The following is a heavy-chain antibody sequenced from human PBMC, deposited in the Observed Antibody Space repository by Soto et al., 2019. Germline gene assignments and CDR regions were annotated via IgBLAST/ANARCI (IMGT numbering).Heavy chain of an antibody. V-gene: IGHV1-8*01. CDR2: MNPNSGNT. CDR3: ARSVYDGSGSYPNDY. CDR1: GYTFTIYD. J-gene: IGHJ4*02. D-gene: IGHD3-10*01. Sequence: ASVKVSCKASGYTFTIYDINWVLQATGQGLEWMGWMNPNSGNTGYAQKFQGRVTMTRNTSISTAYMELSSLRSEDTAVYYCARSVYDGSGSYPNDYWGQGTLVTVSS.